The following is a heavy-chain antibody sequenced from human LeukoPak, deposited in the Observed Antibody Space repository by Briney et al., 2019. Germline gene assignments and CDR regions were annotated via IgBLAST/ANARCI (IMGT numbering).Heavy chain of an antibody. J-gene: IGHJ4*02. CDR2: IKQDGSEK. CDR1: AFTFSSYW. V-gene: IGHV3-7*01. D-gene: IGHD3-22*01. CDR3: ARLGLVSNGRFYFDY. Sequence: QSGGSLRLSCAASAFTFSSYWMSWFRQAPGEGLEWVANIKQDGSEKNYVDSVKGRFAISRDNAKNSLYLQMNSLGAEDTAVYSCARLGLVSNGRFYFDYWGQGVLVTVSS.